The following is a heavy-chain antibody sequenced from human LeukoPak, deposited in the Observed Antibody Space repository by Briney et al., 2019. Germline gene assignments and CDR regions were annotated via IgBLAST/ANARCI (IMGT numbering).Heavy chain of an antibody. J-gene: IGHJ4*02. D-gene: IGHD3-9*01. CDR2: INPNSGGT. Sequence: GASVKVSCKASGYTFIGYYMHWVRQAPGPGLEWMGCINPNSGGTKYAQKFQGRVTMTRDTSISTAYMELSRLRSDDTAVYYCARDFSECDILTGVFDYWGQGTLVTVSS. CDR1: GYTFIGYY. V-gene: IGHV1-2*02. CDR3: ARDFSECDILTGVFDY.